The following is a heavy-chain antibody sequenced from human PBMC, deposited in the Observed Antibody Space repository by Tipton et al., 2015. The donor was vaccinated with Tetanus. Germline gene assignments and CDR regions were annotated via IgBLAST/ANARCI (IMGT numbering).Heavy chain of an antibody. CDR3: ARGEDTYKSGNY. D-gene: IGHD5-24*01. V-gene: IGHV4-34*01. CDR1: GGSFSGYY. J-gene: IGHJ4*02. CDR2: IHPSGSA. Sequence: TLSLTCAVYGGSFSGYYWTWIRQPPGQGLEWLGEIHPSGSANSNPSLNSRVTISVDTSKNQFSLRLTSETAADTAVYYCARGEDTYKSGNYWGQGTLVTVSS.